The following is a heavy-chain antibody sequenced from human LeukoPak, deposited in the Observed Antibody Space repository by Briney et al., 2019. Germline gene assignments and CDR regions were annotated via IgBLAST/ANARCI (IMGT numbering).Heavy chain of an antibody. D-gene: IGHD3-22*01. CDR2: IYSGGST. Sequence: PGGSLTLSCTVSGFTVSSDSMSWVRQPPGKGLEWVSFIYSGGSTHYSDSVKGRFTISRDNSKNTLYLQMNSLRAEDTAVYYCAKDLDYYDSSPWGQGTLVTVSS. CDR1: GFTVSSDS. CDR3: AKDLDYYDSSP. J-gene: IGHJ4*02. V-gene: IGHV3-53*01.